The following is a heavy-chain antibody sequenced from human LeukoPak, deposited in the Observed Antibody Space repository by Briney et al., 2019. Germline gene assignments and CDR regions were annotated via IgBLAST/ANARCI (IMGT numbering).Heavy chain of an antibody. Sequence: GGSLRLSCAASGFTFSSYYMSWVRQAPGKGLEWVANIKQDGSEKSYVDSVKGRFTISRDNAKNSLYLQMDSLRAEDTAVYYCAREMEGFDYWGQGTLVTVSS. CDR2: IKQDGSEK. V-gene: IGHV3-7*01. D-gene: IGHD2-8*01. CDR1: GFTFSSYY. CDR3: AREMEGFDY. J-gene: IGHJ4*02.